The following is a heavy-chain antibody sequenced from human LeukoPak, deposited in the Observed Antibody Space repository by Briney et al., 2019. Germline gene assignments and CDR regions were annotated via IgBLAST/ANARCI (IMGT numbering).Heavy chain of an antibody. CDR1: GFTFSSYG. J-gene: IGHJ3*02. CDR3: AKAGIGAGPQNAFDI. D-gene: IGHD6-13*01. V-gene: IGHV3-30*18. CDR2: ISYDGSNK. Sequence: HAGGSLRLSCAASGFTFSSYGMHWVRQAPGKGLEWVAVISYDGSNKYYADSVKGRFTISRDNSKNTLYLQMNSLRAEDTAVYYCAKAGIGAGPQNAFDIWGQGTMVTVSS.